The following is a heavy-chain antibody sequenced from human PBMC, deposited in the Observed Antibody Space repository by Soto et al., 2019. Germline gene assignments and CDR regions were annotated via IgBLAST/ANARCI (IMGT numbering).Heavy chain of an antibody. CDR1: GGTFSSYA. CDR3: ARSQGSSTSLELYYYYYYGMDV. J-gene: IGHJ6*02. V-gene: IGHV1-69*01. D-gene: IGHD2-2*01. CDR2: IIPISGTA. Sequence: QVQLVQSGAEVKKPGSSVKVSCKASGGTFSSYAISWVRQAPGQGLEWMGGIIPISGTANYAQKFQGRVTIPADESTSTAYMELSSLRSEDTAVYYCARSQGSSTSLELYYYYYYGMDVWGQGTTVPVSS.